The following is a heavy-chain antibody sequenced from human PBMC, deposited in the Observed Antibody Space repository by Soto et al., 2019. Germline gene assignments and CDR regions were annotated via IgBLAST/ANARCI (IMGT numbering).Heavy chain of an antibody. D-gene: IGHD3-22*01. J-gene: IGHJ3*02. V-gene: IGHV1-69*13. CDR3: ATEGGVITTIRIRNPFDI. CDR1: GGTFSSYA. Sequence: ASVTVSCKASGGTFSSYAISWVRQAPGQGLEWMGGIIPIFGTANYAQKFQGRVTITADESTSTAYMELSSLRSEDTAVYYCATEGGVITTIRIRNPFDIWGQGTMVTVSS. CDR2: IIPIFGTA.